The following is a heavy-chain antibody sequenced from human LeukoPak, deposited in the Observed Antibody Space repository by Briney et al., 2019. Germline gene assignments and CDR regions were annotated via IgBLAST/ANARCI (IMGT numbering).Heavy chain of an antibody. CDR1: GFTFSSYW. CDR2: IKQDGSEK. V-gene: IGHV3-7*01. CDR3: ARAYCGGDCYPSDY. J-gene: IGHJ4*02. D-gene: IGHD2-21*02. Sequence: GGSLRLSCAASGFTFSSYWMSWVRQAPGKGLEWVANIKQDGSEKYYVDSVKGRFTISRDNAKNSLYLQMNSLRAEDTAVYYCARAYCGGDCYPSDYWGQGTLVTVSS.